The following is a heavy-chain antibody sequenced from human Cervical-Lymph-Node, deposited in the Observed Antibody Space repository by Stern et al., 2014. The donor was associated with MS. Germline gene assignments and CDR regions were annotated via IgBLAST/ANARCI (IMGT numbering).Heavy chain of an antibody. CDR2: INPSVGST. D-gene: IGHD1-14*01. J-gene: IGHJ4*02. CDR1: GYTFTSYY. V-gene: IGHV1-46*01. CDR3: ARKTINNPIDY. Sequence: QVQLLQPGAEVKKPGASVKISCKASGYTFTSYYMHWVRQAPGQGLEWMGSINPSVGSTRYAQKFQGRVTMTRDTSTSTVYMELSSLTSDDTAVYYCARKTINNPIDYWGQGTLVAVSS.